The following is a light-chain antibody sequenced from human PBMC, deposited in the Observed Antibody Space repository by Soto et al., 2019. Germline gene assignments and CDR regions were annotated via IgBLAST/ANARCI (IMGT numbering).Light chain of an antibody. CDR3: QQYGSSAPIT. CDR2: GAS. CDR1: QSVNSN. V-gene: IGKV3-15*01. Sequence: EILLTQSPATLSVSPGERATLSCRASQSVNSNLAWYQQKFGQAPRLLLYGASTRATGIPARFSASGSGTEFTLTISRLEPEDFAVYYCQQYGSSAPITFGQGTRLEIK. J-gene: IGKJ5*01.